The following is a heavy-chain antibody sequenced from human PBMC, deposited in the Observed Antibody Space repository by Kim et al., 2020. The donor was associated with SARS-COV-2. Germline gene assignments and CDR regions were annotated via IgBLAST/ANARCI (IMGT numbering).Heavy chain of an antibody. CDR3: AKDLALLRLGELSLDY. Sequence: SVKGRFTNSRDNSKNTLYLQMNSLRAEDTAVYYCAKDLALLRLGELSLDYWGQGTLVTVSS. D-gene: IGHD3-16*02. J-gene: IGHJ4*02. V-gene: IGHV3-23*01.